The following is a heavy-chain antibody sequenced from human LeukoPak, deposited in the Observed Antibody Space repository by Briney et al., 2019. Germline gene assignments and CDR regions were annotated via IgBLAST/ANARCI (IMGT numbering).Heavy chain of an antibody. Sequence: SETLSLTCTVSGGSISSYYWSWIRQPPGKGLEWIGYIYYSGSTNYNPSLKSRVTISVDTSKNQFSLKLSSVTAADTAVYYCAKDLGLGMATILGTLWGQGTLVTVSS. CDR2: IYYSGST. J-gene: IGHJ4*02. V-gene: IGHV4-59*12. CDR1: GGSISSYY. CDR3: AKDLGLGMATILGTL. D-gene: IGHD5-12*01.